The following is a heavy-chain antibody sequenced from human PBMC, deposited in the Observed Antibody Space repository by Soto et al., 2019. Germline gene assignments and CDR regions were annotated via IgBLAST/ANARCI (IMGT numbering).Heavy chain of an antibody. J-gene: IGHJ4*02. Sequence: GGSLRLSCAASGFTFSSYDMHWGRQATGKGLEWVSAIGTAGDTYYPGSVKGRFTISRENAKNSLYLQMNSLRAEDTAVYYCASAPYSGRYCAFDYWGQGTLVTVSS. CDR1: GFTFSSYD. D-gene: IGHD1-26*01. CDR2: IGTAGDT. CDR3: ASAPYSGRYCAFDY. V-gene: IGHV3-13*01.